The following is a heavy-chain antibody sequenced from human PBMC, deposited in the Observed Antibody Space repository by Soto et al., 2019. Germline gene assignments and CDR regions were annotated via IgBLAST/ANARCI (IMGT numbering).Heavy chain of an antibody. CDR3: ARDQTYYDFWSGYYPYGMDV. D-gene: IGHD3-3*01. V-gene: IGHV3-48*02. J-gene: IGHJ6*04. CDR2: ISSSSSTI. Sequence: GGSLRLSCAASGFTFSSYSMSWVRQAPGKGLEWVSYISSSSSTIYYADSVKGRFTISRDNAKNSLYLQMNSLRDEDTAVYYCARDQTYYDFWSGYYPYGMDVWGKGTTVTVSS. CDR1: GFTFSSYS.